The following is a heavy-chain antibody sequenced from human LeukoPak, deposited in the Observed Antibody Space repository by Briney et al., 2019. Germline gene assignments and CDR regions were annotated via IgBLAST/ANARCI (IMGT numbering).Heavy chain of an antibody. Sequence: PGESLKISCKASGHSFHNYWLGWVHQMPGKGLEWMGIVHLGNSDIQYSPSFQGQVTISVDTSITTAYLYWRSLKASDTAMYYCATRRYSGSPNYFDPWGQGTLVTVSS. CDR3: ATRRYSGSPNYFDP. J-gene: IGHJ5*02. CDR1: GHSFHNYW. CDR2: VHLGNSDI. V-gene: IGHV5-51*07. D-gene: IGHD1-26*01.